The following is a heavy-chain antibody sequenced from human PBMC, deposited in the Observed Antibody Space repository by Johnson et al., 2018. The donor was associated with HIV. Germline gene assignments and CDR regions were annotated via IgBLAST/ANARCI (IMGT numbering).Heavy chain of an antibody. CDR1: GFTFSSYA. V-gene: IGHV3-13*01. J-gene: IGHJ3*02. Sequence: EVQLVESGGGVVQPGRSLRLSCAASGFTFSSYAMHWVRQAPGKGLEWVSEIDSDGETYYPASVKGRFTTSRENYKNSFYLHMNSLRAGDTAVYYCAKDQHGPLVPTVMRDDAFDIWGQGTMVTVSS. CDR3: AKDQHGPLVPTVMRDDAFDI. CDR2: IDSDGET. D-gene: IGHD5-12*01.